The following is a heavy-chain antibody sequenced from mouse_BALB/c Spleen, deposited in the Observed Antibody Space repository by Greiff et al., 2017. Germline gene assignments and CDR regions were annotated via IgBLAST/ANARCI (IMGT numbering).Heavy chain of an antibody. D-gene: IGHD4-1*01. Sequence: QVQLQQSGAELVRPGTSVKVSCKASGYAFTNYLIEWVKQRTGQGLEWIGVINPGSGGTNYNEKFKGKATLTADKSSSTAYMQLSSLTSDDSAVYFCAREEDLGNAMDYWGQGTSVTVSS. CDR1: GYAFTNYL. CDR3: AREEDLGNAMDY. J-gene: IGHJ4*01. CDR2: INPGSGGT. V-gene: IGHV1-54*03.